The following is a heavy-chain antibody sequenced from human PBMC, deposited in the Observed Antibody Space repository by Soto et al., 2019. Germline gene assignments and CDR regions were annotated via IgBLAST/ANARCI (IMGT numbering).Heavy chain of an antibody. J-gene: IGHJ4*02. D-gene: IGHD5-18*01. CDR1: GFSLSNARMG. V-gene: IGHV2-26*01. Sequence: QVTLKESGPVLVNPTETLTLTCTVSGFSLSNARMGVSWIRQPPGKALEWLAHIFSNDEKSYSTSLKSRLTIPKDTSKSQVVPTMTTMDPADTATYCCPRMARGYSYGQLDYWGQGTLVTVSS. CDR2: IFSNDEK. CDR3: PRMARGYSYGQLDY.